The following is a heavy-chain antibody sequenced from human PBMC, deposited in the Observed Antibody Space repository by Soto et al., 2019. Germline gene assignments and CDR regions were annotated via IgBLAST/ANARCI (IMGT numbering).Heavy chain of an antibody. CDR1: GFTVSSHY. V-gene: IGHV3-66*04. CDR2: IYSGGST. Sequence: EVQLVESGGGLVQPGGSLRLSCAASGFTVSSHYMSWVRQAPGKGLEWVSGIYSGGSTYYADSVKGRFTISRDNSKNTLYLQMNSLRAEDTAVYYCGKPPPWGGDYDGGSPPWGQGTLVTVSS. J-gene: IGHJ5*02. CDR3: GKPPPWGGDYDGGSPP. D-gene: IGHD2-21*02.